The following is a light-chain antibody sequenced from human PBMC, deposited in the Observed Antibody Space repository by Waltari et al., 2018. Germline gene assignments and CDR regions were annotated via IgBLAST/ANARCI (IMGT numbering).Light chain of an antibody. J-gene: IGKJ1*01. CDR2: GAP. Sequence: EIVLTQSPGTLSLSPGERATLSGRASQSGSSNYLAWYQQKPGQAPRLLIYGAPSRATGIPDRFIGSGSETDFTLTITRLEPEDFAMYYCQQYGSSLGTFGQGTKVEIK. V-gene: IGKV3-20*01. CDR3: QQYGSSLGT. CDR1: QSGSSNY.